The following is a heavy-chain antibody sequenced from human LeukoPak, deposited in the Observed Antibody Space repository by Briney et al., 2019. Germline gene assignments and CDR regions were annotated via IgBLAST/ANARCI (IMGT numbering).Heavy chain of an antibody. J-gene: IGHJ5*02. D-gene: IGHD3-22*01. CDR1: GGSFSGYY. CDR3: ARAGGCYIQAGFDP. V-gene: IGHV4-34*01. CDR2: INHSGST. Sequence: SETLSLTCAVYGGSFSGYYWSWIRQPPGKGLEWIGEINHSGSTNYNPSLKSRVTISVDTSKNQFSLKLSSVTAADTAVYYCARAGGCYIQAGFDPWGQGTLVTVSS.